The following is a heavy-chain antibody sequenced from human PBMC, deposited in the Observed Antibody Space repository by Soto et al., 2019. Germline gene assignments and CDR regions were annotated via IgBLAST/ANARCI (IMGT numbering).Heavy chain of an antibody. CDR1: GGTFSSYA. Sequence: EASVKVSCKASGGTFSSYAISWVRQAPGQGLEWMGEIIPIFGTANYAQKFQGRVTITADESTSTAYMELSSLRSGDTAVYYCARDRGPSSGYYPYWFDPWGQGTLVTVSS. CDR3: ARDRGPSSGYYPYWFDP. CDR2: IIPIFGTA. D-gene: IGHD3-22*01. V-gene: IGHV1-69*13. J-gene: IGHJ5*02.